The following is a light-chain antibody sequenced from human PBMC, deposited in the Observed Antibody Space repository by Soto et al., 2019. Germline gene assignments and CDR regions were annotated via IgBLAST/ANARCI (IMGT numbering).Light chain of an antibody. Sequence: ETALTQAPATLSLSPGERATLSCRASQSISTYLAWYQQKPGQAPRLLIYDAVNRATGIPARFSGSGSGTEFTLTISSLQSEDFAVYYCQQYNNWPPLTFGGGTKVDIK. CDR3: QQYNNWPPLT. J-gene: IGKJ4*01. V-gene: IGKV3-11*01. CDR2: DAV. CDR1: QSISTY.